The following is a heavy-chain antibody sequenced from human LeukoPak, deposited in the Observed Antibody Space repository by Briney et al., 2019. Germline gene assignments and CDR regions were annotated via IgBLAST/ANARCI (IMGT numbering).Heavy chain of an antibody. CDR2: INAGNGNT. J-gene: IGHJ4*02. CDR3: ARDSDSSGWSWVY. CDR1: GYRFTTDMYT. Sequence: GASVKVSCKAFGYRFTTDMYTIHWLRQAPGHRLEWMGWINAGNGNTKYSQKFQGRVTITGDTSARTVYMEVSSLVSEDTAVYYCARDSDSSGWSWVYWGQGTLVTVSS. V-gene: IGHV1-3*01. D-gene: IGHD6-19*01.